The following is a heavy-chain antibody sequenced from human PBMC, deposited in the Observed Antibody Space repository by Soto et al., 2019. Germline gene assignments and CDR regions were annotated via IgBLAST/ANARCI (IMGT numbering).Heavy chain of an antibody. Sequence: QPQLQESGSGLVKPSQTLSLTCAVSGGSISSGGYSWSWIRQPPGKGLEWIGYIYHSGSTYYNPSLKSRVTISVDRSKNQFSLKLSSVTAADTAVYYCARGRRGIMMFPDWGQGTLVTVSS. CDR3: ARGRRGIMMFPD. CDR2: IYHSGST. V-gene: IGHV4-30-2*01. D-gene: IGHD3-16*01. CDR1: GGSISSGGYS. J-gene: IGHJ4*02.